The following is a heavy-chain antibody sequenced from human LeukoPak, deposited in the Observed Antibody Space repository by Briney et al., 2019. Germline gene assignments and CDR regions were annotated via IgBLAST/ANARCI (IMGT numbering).Heavy chain of an antibody. CDR2: INPKSGGT. CDR1: GYTFTGYY. CDR3: ARDLTALRLSYGMDV. D-gene: IGHD3-16*01. V-gene: IGHV1-2*02. Sequence: ASVKVSCKASGYTFTGYYMHWVRQAPGQGLEWMGWINPKSGGTNYAQKFQGRVTMTRDTSISTGYMEVSRLRSGDTAVYYCARDLTALRLSYGMDVWGQGTTVTVSS. J-gene: IGHJ6*02.